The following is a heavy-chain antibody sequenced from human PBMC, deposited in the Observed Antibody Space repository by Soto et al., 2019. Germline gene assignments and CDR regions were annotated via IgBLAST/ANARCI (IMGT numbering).Heavy chain of an antibody. CDR2: INHSGST. J-gene: IGHJ4*02. CDR3: ARGDQDTAMGRFGCYFDY. V-gene: IGHV4-34*01. CDR1: GGSFSGYY. D-gene: IGHD5-18*01. Sequence: QVQLQQWGAGLLKPSETLSLTCAVYGGSFSGYYWSWIRQPPGKGLEWIGEINHSGSTNYNPSLKSRVTRSVDTSKNQFSLKLSSVTAADTAVYYCARGDQDTAMGRFGCYFDYWGQGTLVTVSS.